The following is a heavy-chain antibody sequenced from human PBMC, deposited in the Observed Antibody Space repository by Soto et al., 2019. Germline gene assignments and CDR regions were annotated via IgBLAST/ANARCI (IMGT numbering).Heavy chain of an antibody. CDR2: IYYSGRT. CDR1: GGSVSSGSYY. CDR3: AIVVYEWPGVVEY. D-gene: IGHD2-15*01. Sequence: QVQLQESGPGLVKPSETLSLTCTVSGGSVSSGSYYWSWIRQPPGKGLEWIGYIYYSGRTNYNPSLKSRVTMSVDTSKSQFSLKLSSVTAAVTAVYYFAIVVYEWPGVVEYWGQETLDTVSS. J-gene: IGHJ4*02. V-gene: IGHV4-61*01.